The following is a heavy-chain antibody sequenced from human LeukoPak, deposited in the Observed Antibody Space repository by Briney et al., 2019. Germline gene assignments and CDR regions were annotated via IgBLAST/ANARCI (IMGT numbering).Heavy chain of an antibody. CDR1: GFTFSSYA. CDR3: ASVALYYADDFDY. V-gene: IGHV3-30-3*01. CDR2: IPYDGSNK. J-gene: IGHJ4*02. D-gene: IGHD2-2*01. Sequence: SGGSLRLSCAASGFTFSSYAMPWVRQAPGKGLEWVAVIPYDGSNKYYADSVKGRFTISRDNSKNTLYLQMNSLRAEDTAVYYCASVALYYADDFDYWGQGTLVTASS.